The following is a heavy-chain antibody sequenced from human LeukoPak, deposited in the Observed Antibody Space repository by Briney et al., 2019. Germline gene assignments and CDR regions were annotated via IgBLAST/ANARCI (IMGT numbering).Heavy chain of an antibody. Sequence: SETLSLTCTVSGGSISSYYWSWIRQPPGKGLEWIGYIYYSGSTNYNPSLKSRVTISVDTSKVQFSLKLSSVTAADTAVYYCARSGGGYCSSTSCPFDYWGQGTLVTVSS. D-gene: IGHD2-2*03. CDR2: IYYSGST. V-gene: IGHV4-59*01. J-gene: IGHJ4*02. CDR1: GGSISSYY. CDR3: ARSGGGYCSSTSCPFDY.